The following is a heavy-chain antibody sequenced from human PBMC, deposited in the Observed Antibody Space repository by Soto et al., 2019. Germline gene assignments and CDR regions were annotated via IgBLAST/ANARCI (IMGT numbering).Heavy chain of an antibody. CDR2: IRSKANSYAT. CDR3: TRLSKRYYYYGMDV. J-gene: IGHJ6*02. Sequence: GGSLRLSCAASGFTFSGSAMHWVRQAAGKGLEWVGRIRSKANSYATAHAAAVKGRFTIARDDSKNTAYLQMNSLKTEDTAVYYCTRLSKRYYYYGMDVWGQGTTVTVSS. CDR1: GFTFSGSA. V-gene: IGHV3-73*01.